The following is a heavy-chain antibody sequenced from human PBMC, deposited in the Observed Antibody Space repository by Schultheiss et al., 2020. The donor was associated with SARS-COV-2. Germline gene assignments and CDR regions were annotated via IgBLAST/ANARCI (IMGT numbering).Heavy chain of an antibody. J-gene: IGHJ4*02. CDR2: INPNSGGT. CDR1: GYTFTGYY. D-gene: IGHD6-19*01. CDR3: ARVRSIRSSGWYPGLY. Sequence: SVKVSCKASGYTFTGYYMHWVRQAPGQGLEWMGWINPNSGGTNYAQKFQGRVTMTRDTSISTAYMELSSLRSEDTAVYYCARVRSIRSSGWYPGLYWGQEPLGPVS. V-gene: IGHV1-2*02.